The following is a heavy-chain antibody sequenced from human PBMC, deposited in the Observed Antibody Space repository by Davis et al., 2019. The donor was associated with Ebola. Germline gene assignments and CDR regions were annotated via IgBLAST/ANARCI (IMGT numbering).Heavy chain of an antibody. Sequence: SVKVSCKASGGTFSSYAISWARQAPGQGLEWMGGIIPIFGTANYAQKFQGRVTITADECTSTAYMELSSLRSEDTAVYYCARVRRQLAYYGMDVWGQGTTVTVSS. CDR2: IIPIFGTA. CDR1: GGTFSSYA. CDR3: ARVRRQLAYYGMDV. J-gene: IGHJ6*02. V-gene: IGHV1-69*13. D-gene: IGHD6-13*01.